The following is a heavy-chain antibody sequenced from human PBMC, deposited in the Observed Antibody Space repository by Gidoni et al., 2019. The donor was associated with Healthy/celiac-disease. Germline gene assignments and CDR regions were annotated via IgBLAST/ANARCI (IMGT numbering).Heavy chain of an antibody. CDR3: AKDPSIAVAGTLWFDP. Sequence: EVQLLESGGGLVQPGGSLRLSCAASGFTFSSYAMSWVRQAPGKGLEWVSAISGSGGSTYYADSVKGRFTISRDNSKNTLYLQMNSLRAEDTAVYYCAKDPSIAVAGTLWFDPWGQGTLVTVSS. V-gene: IGHV3-23*01. CDR1: GFTFSSYA. J-gene: IGHJ5*02. D-gene: IGHD6-19*01. CDR2: ISGSGGST.